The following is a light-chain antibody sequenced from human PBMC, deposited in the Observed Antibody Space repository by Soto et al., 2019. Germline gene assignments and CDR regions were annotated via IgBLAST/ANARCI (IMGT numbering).Light chain of an antibody. V-gene: IGKV3-11*01. J-gene: IGKJ4*01. CDR1: QSVSSY. Sequence: EIVLTQPPATLSLSPGERATLSCRASQSVSSYLAWYQQKPGQAPRLLIYDASNRATGIPARFSGSGSGTDFTLTISSLEPEDFAAYYCQQRSNWPPTFGGGTKVEIK. CDR3: QQRSNWPPT. CDR2: DAS.